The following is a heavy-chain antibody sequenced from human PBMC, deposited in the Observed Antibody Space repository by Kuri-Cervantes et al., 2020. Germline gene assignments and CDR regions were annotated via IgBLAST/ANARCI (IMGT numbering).Heavy chain of an antibody. CDR3: ARGQGKRSSSGWASMGY. CDR1: GASISNGDYY. CDR2: INHSGST. J-gene: IGHJ4*02. D-gene: IGHD6-19*01. Sequence: GSLRLSCTVSGASISNGDYYWSWIRQPPGKGLEWIGEINHSGSTNYNPSPKSRVTISVDTSKNQFSLRLSSVTAADTAVYYCARGQGKRSSSGWASMGYWGQGTLVTVSS. V-gene: IGHV4-34*01.